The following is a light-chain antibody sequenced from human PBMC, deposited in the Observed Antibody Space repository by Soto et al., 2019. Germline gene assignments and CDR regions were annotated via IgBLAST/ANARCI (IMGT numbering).Light chain of an antibody. Sequence: EIVMTQSPATLSVSPGERATLSCRASQSVSNDLAWYHQKPGQAPRLLIYGASTRATGIPDRFSGSGSGTEFTLTINSLQSEDFAVYYCQHYNNWPRTFGQGTKVEIK. J-gene: IGKJ1*01. CDR2: GAS. CDR1: QSVSND. CDR3: QHYNNWPRT. V-gene: IGKV3-15*01.